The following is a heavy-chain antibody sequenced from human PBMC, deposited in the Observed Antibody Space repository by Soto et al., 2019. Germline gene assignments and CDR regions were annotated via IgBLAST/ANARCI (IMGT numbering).Heavy chain of an antibody. Sequence: QVQLVQSWAEVKKPGSSVKVSCKASGGTFSSYAITWVRQAPGQGLEWMGGTIPLFGTPNYAQKFQGRVTITADKSKNTVYMELSSLRSEETAVYYCARDAVGYQPPTYWGQGTLVTVSS. CDR3: ARDAVGYQPPTY. D-gene: IGHD2-2*01. J-gene: IGHJ4*02. V-gene: IGHV1-69*06. CDR1: GGTFSSYA. CDR2: TIPLFGTP.